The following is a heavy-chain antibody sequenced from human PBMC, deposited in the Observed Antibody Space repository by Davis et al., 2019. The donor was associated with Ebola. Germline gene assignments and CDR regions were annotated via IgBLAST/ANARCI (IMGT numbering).Heavy chain of an antibody. CDR2: ISAYNGNT. CDR3: ARDLLLRAMTTGLDY. V-gene: IGHV1-18*04. CDR1: GYTFTSYG. D-gene: IGHD1-14*01. Sequence: ASVKVSCKASGYTFTSYGISWVRQAPGQGLEWMGWISAYNGNTNYAQKLQGRVTMTTDTSTSTAYMELRSLRSDDTAVYYCARDLLLRAMTTGLDYWGQGTLVTVSS. J-gene: IGHJ4*02.